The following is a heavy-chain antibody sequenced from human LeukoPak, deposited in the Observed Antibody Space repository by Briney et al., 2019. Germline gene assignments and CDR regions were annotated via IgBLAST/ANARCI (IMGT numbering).Heavy chain of an antibody. D-gene: IGHD3-9*01. V-gene: IGHV4-34*01. J-gene: IGHJ4*02. CDR2: INHSGST. CDR1: GGSFSGYY. Sequence: SETLSLTCAVYGGSFSGYYWSWIRQPPGKGLEWIGEINHSGSTIYNPSLKSRVTISVDTSKNQFSLKLSSVTAADTAVYYCARQGDILTGFPFDYWGQGTLVTVSS. CDR3: ARQGDILTGFPFDY.